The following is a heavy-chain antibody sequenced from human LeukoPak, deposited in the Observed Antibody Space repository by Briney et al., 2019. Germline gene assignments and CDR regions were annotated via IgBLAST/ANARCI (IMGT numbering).Heavy chain of an antibody. CDR1: KYTFTNYY. Sequence: ASVKVSCKASKYTFTNYYIHWVRQAPGQGLEWMGLINPSGSSTSYAQRFQGRVTMTRDTSTSTVYMELSSLGSEDTAVYYCARVALNWSFDPWGQGTLVTVSS. D-gene: IGHD1-20*01. CDR3: ARVALNWSFDP. J-gene: IGHJ5*02. CDR2: INPSGSST. V-gene: IGHV1-46*03.